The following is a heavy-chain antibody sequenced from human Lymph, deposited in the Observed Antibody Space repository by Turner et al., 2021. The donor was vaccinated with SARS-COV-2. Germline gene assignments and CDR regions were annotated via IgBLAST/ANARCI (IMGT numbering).Heavy chain of an antibody. V-gene: IGHV3-30-3*01. J-gene: IGHJ4*02. CDR3: ARGDYYGSGSYPGKTFDY. D-gene: IGHD3-10*01. CDR1: GFSFSSYA. CDR2: ISYDGSDK. Sequence: QVQLLDSGGGVVQPGRSLRLSCAASGFSFSSYAIYWVRQAPGKGLEWVAVISYDGSDKYYADSVKGRFTILRDNSKNTLHLQMNSLRAEDTAVYYCARGDYYGSGSYPGKTFDYWGQGTLVTVSS.